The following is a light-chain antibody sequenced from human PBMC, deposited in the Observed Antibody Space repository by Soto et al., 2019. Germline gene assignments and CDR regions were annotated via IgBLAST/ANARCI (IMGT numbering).Light chain of an antibody. Sequence: QAVVTQEPSLTVSPGGTVTLTCGSSTGAVTSTHYPYWFQQKPGQAPRTLIYYTSTKHSWTPARFSGSLLGGKAALTLSGAQPEDETEYYCLLAYSGARVFGGGTKLTVL. CDR3: LLAYSGARV. CDR1: TGAVTSTHY. J-gene: IGLJ2*01. CDR2: YTS. V-gene: IGLV7-46*01.